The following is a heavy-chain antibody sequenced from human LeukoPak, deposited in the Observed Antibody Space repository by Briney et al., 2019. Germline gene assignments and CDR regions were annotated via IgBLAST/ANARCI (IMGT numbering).Heavy chain of an antibody. CDR3: ASRGYLNY. CDR1: GFTFNSYW. J-gene: IGHJ4*02. CDR2: MSADGTIT. Sequence: GGSLRLSCVASGFTFNSYWMNWVRQAPGKGLVWVSNMSADGTITSYADSVKGRFTISRDNAKNTLFLQMNSLRAEDTGVYYCASRGYLNYWGQGTLVTVSS. V-gene: IGHV3-74*01.